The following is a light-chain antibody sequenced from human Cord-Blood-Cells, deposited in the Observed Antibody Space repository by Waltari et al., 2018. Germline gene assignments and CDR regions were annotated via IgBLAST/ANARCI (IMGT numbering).Light chain of an antibody. CDR2: GAS. Sequence: EIVLTQSPGTLSLSPGDRDTLSCRASQSVSSSYLAWYQQKPGQAPRLLIYGASSRATGIPDRFSGSGSGTDFTLTISRLEPEDFAVYYCQQYGSSPSFGQGTRLEIK. V-gene: IGKV3-20*01. CDR3: QQYGSSPS. CDR1: QSVSSSY. J-gene: IGKJ5*01.